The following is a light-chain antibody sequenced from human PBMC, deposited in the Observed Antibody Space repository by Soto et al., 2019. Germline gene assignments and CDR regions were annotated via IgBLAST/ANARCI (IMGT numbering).Light chain of an antibody. CDR1: SSDIGIYKY. CDR2: EVT. Sequence: QSVLTQPASVSGSPGQSIAISCTGSSSDIGIYKYVSWYQQHPGKVPKLIIYEVTNRPSGVSNRFSGSKSGNTASLIISGLQAEDEADYYCSSYTTSSTRVFGPGTKLTVL. CDR3: SSYTTSSTRV. J-gene: IGLJ1*01. V-gene: IGLV2-14*01.